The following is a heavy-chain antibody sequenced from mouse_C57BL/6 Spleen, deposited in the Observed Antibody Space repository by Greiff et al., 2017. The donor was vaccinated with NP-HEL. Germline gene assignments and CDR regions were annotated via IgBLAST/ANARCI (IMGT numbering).Heavy chain of an antibody. J-gene: IGHJ3*01. Sequence: EVKLMEPEGGLVQPGSSMKLSCTASGFTFSDYYMAWVRQVPEKGLEWVANINYDGSSTYYLDSLKSRFILSRDNAKNILYLQMSSLKSEDTATYYCARDDGDGGFAYWGQGTLVTVSA. CDR3: ARDDGDGGFAY. CDR1: GFTFSDYY. V-gene: IGHV5-16*01. CDR2: INYDGSST. D-gene: IGHD2-13*01.